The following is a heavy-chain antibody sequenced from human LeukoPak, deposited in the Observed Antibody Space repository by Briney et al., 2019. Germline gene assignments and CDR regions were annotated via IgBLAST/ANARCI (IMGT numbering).Heavy chain of an antibody. Sequence: GGSLRLSCAASGFTFSSYGIHWVRQAPGKGLEWVAFIRSDGSNKYYADSVKGRFTISKDNSKNTLYLQMNSLSAEDTAVYYCAKGVGTTSNYWGRGTLVTVSS. V-gene: IGHV3-30*02. CDR3: AKGVGTTSNY. CDR2: IRSDGSNK. D-gene: IGHD4-11*01. CDR1: GFTFSSYG. J-gene: IGHJ4*02.